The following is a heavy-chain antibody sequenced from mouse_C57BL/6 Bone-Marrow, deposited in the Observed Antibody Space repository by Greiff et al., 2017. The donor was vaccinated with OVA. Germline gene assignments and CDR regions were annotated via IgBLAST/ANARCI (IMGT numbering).Heavy chain of an antibody. CDR2: IDPETGGT. CDR3: TRGATVARDY. V-gene: IGHV1-15*01. J-gene: IGHJ2*01. Sequence: QVQLQQSGAELVRPGASVTLSCKASGYTFTDYEMHWVKQTPVHGLEWIGAIDPETGGTAYNQKFKGKAILTADKSSSTAYMELRSLTSEDSAVYDCTRGATVARDYWGQGTTLTVSS. CDR1: GYTFTDYE. D-gene: IGHD1-1*01.